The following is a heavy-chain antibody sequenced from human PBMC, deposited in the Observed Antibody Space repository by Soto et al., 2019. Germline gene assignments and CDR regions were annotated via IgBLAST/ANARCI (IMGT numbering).Heavy chain of an antibody. Sequence: GGSLRLSCAASGFTFSSYSMNWVRQAPGKGLEWVSSISSSSSYIYYADSVKGRFTISRDNAKNSLYLQMNSLRAEDTAVYYCARDPSYCGGDCYGFGYWGQGTLVTVSS. CDR2: ISSSSSYI. J-gene: IGHJ4*02. CDR1: GFTFSSYS. CDR3: ARDPSYCGGDCYGFGY. V-gene: IGHV3-21*01. D-gene: IGHD2-21*02.